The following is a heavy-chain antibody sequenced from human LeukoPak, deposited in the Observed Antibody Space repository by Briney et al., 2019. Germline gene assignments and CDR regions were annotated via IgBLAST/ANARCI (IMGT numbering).Heavy chain of an antibody. V-gene: IGHV3-30*02. CDR2: IRYDGSNK. Sequence: GGSLRLSCAASGFTFSSYGMHWVRQAPGKGLEWVAFIRYDGSNKYYADSVKGRFTISRDNSKNTLYLQMNSLRAEDTAVYYCATMGGDSYYGSGSYDYWGQGTLVTVSS. D-gene: IGHD3-10*01. CDR3: ATMGGDSYYGSGSYDY. J-gene: IGHJ4*02. CDR1: GFTFSSYG.